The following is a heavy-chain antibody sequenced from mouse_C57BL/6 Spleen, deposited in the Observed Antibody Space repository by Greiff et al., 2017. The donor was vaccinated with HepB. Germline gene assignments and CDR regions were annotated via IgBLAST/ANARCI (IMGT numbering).Heavy chain of an antibody. J-gene: IGHJ3*01. V-gene: IGHV1-55*01. CDR2: IYPGSGST. CDR3: AILPFAY. CDR1: GYTFTSYW. Sequence: QVHVKQPGAELVKPGASVKMSCKASGYTFTSYWITWVKQRPGQGLEWIGDIYPGSGSTNYNEKFKSKATLTVDTSSSTAYMQLSSLTSEDSAVYYCAILPFAYWGQGTLVTVSA. D-gene: IGHD5-1*01.